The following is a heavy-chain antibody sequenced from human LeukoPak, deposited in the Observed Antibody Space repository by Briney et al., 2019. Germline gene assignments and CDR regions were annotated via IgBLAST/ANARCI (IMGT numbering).Heavy chain of an antibody. CDR1: GCTFTGYY. V-gene: IGHV1-2*02. CDR2: INPNSGGT. D-gene: IGHD3-22*01. Sequence: GASVKVSCMASGCTFTGYYMHWVRPAPGQGVEWMGWINPNSGGTKYAQKFKGRVPMTRDTPISTAYMELSRLRSDDTAVYYCASDARNYYDSSGYQHFGYWGQGTLVTVSS. CDR3: ASDARNYYDSSGYQHFGY. J-gene: IGHJ4*02.